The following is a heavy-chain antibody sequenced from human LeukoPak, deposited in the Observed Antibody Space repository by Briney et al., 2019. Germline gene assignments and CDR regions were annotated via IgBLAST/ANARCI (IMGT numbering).Heavy chain of an antibody. V-gene: IGHV3-7*01. CDR3: GRHRSGSGTYFIDY. CDR1: GFTFSSYS. Sequence: GGSLRLSCVVSGFTFSSYSMIWVRQAPGKGLQWVAIMKKDGSETNYVDSVKGRFTISRDNAKNSLYLQMNSLRAEDTAVYYCGRHRSGSGTYFIDYWGQGTLVSVSS. D-gene: IGHD3-10*01. CDR2: MKKDGSET. J-gene: IGHJ4*02.